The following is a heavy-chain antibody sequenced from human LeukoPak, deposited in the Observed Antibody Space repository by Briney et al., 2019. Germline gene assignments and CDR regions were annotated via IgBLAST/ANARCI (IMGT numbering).Heavy chain of an antibody. CDR2: IYYSGST. J-gene: IGHJ5*02. Sequence: SETLSLTCTVSGGSISSSSYYWGWIRQPPGKGLEWIGSIYYSGSTYYNPSLKSRVTISVDTSKNQFSLKLSSVTAADTAVYYCARVRNGWFDPWGQGTLVTVSS. D-gene: IGHD1-14*01. V-gene: IGHV4-39*07. CDR3: ARVRNGWFDP. CDR1: GGSISSSSYY.